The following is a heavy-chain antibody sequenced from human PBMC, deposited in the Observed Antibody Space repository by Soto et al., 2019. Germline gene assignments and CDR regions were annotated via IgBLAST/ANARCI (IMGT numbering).Heavy chain of an antibody. J-gene: IGHJ5*02. Sequence: QVQLQESGPGLVKPSETLSLTCTVSGGSVSNDNYYWSWIRQPPGKGLEWIAYIYYSGSTNYNPSLKSRVTISVDTSKNQFSLRLSSVTAADTAVYYCARDNYCSGGSCYLGWFDPWGLGTLVTVSS. D-gene: IGHD2-15*01. CDR1: GGSVSNDNYY. V-gene: IGHV4-61*01. CDR2: IYYSGST. CDR3: ARDNYCSGGSCYLGWFDP.